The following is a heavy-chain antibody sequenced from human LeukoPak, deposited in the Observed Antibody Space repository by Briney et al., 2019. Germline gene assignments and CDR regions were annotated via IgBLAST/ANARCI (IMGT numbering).Heavy chain of an antibody. D-gene: IGHD3-16*02. CDR3: ARVPSYYDYVWGSYRSGAFDI. J-gene: IGHJ3*02. CDR1: GGSISSYY. Sequence: SETLSLTCTVSGGSISSYYWSWIRQPPGRGLEWIGYIYYSGSTNYNPSLKSRVTISVDTSKNQFSLKLSSVTAADTAVYYCARVPSYYDYVWGSYRSGAFDIWGQGTMVTVSS. V-gene: IGHV4-59*01. CDR2: IYYSGST.